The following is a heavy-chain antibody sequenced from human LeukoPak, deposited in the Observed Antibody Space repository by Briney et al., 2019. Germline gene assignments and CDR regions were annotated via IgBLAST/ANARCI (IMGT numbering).Heavy chain of an antibody. V-gene: IGHV1-24*01. CDR3: ATDLSPLSSGSFDY. J-gene: IGHJ4*02. Sequence: ASVKVSCKASGGTFSSYAISWVRQAPGQGLEWMGGFDPEDGETIYAQKFQGRVTMTEDTSTDTAYMELSSLRSEDTAVYYCATDLSPLSSGSFDYWGQGTLVTVSS. CDR2: FDPEDGET. D-gene: IGHD3-10*01. CDR1: GGTFSSYA.